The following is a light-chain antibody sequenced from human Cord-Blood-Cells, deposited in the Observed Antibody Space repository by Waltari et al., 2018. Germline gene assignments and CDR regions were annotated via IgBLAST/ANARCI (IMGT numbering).Light chain of an antibody. Sequence: QSALTQPASVSGSPGQSITISCTGTSSDVGGYNYVSWYQQHPGKAPKLMFYDVSNRPSGVSNRFSGSKASNTASLTISGLQAEDEADYYCSSYTSSSTVVFGGGTKLTVL. CDR3: SSYTSSSTVV. CDR1: SSDVGGYNY. J-gene: IGLJ2*01. CDR2: DVS. V-gene: IGLV2-14*01.